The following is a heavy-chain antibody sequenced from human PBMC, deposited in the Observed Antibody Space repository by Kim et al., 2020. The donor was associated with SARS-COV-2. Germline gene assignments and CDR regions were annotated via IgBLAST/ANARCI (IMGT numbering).Heavy chain of an antibody. J-gene: IGHJ5*01. CDR3: ATVPYTMVRGVIFSGNWFDP. Sequence: ASVKVSCKVSGYTLTELSMHWVRQAPGKGLEWMGGFDPEDGETIYAQKFQGRVTMTEDTSTDTAYMELSSLRSEDTAVYYCATVPYTMVRGVIFSGNWFDPWGPGTLVPLPS. CDR1: GYTLTELS. V-gene: IGHV1-24*01. D-gene: IGHD3-10*01. CDR2: FDPEDGET.